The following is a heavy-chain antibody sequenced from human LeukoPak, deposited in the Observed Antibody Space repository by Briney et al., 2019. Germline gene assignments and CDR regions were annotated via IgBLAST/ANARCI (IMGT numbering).Heavy chain of an antibody. CDR2: ISSSGSTI. V-gene: IGHV3-11*04. Sequence: GGSLRLSCAASGFTFSDYYMSWIRQAPGKGLEWVSYISSSGSTIYYADSVKGRFTIPRDNAKNSLYLQMNSLRAEDTAVYYCARVADLGYFDYWGQGTLVTVSS. CDR1: GFTFSDYY. D-gene: IGHD7-27*01. CDR3: ARVADLGYFDY. J-gene: IGHJ4*02.